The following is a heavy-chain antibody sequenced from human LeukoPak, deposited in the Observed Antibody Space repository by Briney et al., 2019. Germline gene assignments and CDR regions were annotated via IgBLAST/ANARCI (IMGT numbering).Heavy chain of an antibody. J-gene: IGHJ4*02. Sequence: GGSLRLSCALSGFIVSSNYMSWVRQAPGKGLEWVSVIYSGGGTNYADSVKGRFTISRDKSKNTLYLQMNSLRAEDTAVYYCAREIGDYYDSSGADYWGQGTLVTVSS. V-gene: IGHV3-66*01. CDR3: AREIGDYYDSSGADY. CDR1: GFIVSSNY. CDR2: IYSGGGT. D-gene: IGHD3-22*01.